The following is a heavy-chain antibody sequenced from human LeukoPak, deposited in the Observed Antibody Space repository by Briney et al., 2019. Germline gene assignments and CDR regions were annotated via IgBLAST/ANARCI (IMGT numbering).Heavy chain of an antibody. CDR2: INPDSGGT. Sequence: ASVKVSCKASGYTFTNYYIHWVRQAPGHGLEWMGWINPDSGGTDYAQNFQGRVIMTRDTSISTAYLELSSLRCDDTAVYYCARPDGWFGQNWFDPWGQGTLVTVSS. J-gene: IGHJ5*02. D-gene: IGHD3-10*01. CDR1: GYTFTNYY. V-gene: IGHV1-2*02. CDR3: ARPDGWFGQNWFDP.